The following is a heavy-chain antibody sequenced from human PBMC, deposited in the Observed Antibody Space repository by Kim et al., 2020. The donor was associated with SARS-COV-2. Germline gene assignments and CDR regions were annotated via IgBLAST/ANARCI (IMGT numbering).Heavy chain of an antibody. V-gene: IGHV1-2*06. CDR1: GYTFTGYY. J-gene: IGHJ5*02. D-gene: IGHD3-3*01. CDR3: ARDTITIFGVAENWFDP. Sequence: ASVKVSCKASGYTFTGYYMHWVRQAPGQGLEWMGRINPNSGGTNYAQKFQGRVTMTRDTSISTAYMELSRLRSDDTAVYYCARDTITIFGVAENWFDPWGQGTLVTVSS. CDR2: INPNSGGT.